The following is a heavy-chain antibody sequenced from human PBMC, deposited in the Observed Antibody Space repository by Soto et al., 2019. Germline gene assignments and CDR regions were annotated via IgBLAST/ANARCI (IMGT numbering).Heavy chain of an antibody. J-gene: IGHJ4*02. Sequence: QMQLVQSGPEVKKPGTSVKVSCKASGFTFTSSAMQWVRQARGQRLEWIGWIVVGSGNTNYAQKFQERVTITRDMSTSTADMELSSLRSEDTAVYYCAAVAPKVPATAPVDYWGQGTLVTVSS. CDR3: AAVAPKVPATAPVDY. V-gene: IGHV1-58*02. D-gene: IGHD2-2*01. CDR2: IVVGSGNT. CDR1: GFTFTSSA.